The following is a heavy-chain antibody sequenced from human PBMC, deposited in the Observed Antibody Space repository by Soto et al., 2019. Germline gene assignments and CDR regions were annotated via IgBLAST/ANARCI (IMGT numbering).Heavy chain of an antibody. Sequence: PSETLSLTCAVYGGSFSGYYWSWIRQPPGKGLEWIGEINHSGSTNYNPSLKSRVTISVDTSKNQFSLKLSSVTAADTAVYYCARTYGSGSYYDLGYWGQGTLVTVSS. CDR1: GGSFSGYY. V-gene: IGHV4-34*01. D-gene: IGHD3-10*01. CDR2: INHSGST. J-gene: IGHJ4*02. CDR3: ARTYGSGSYYDLGY.